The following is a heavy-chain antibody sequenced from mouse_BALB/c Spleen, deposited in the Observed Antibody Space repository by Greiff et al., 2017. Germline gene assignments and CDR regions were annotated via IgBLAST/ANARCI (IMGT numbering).Heavy chain of an antibody. D-gene: IGHD1-2*01. Sequence: EVKLMESGGGLVKPGGSLKLSCAASGFTFSSYAMSWVRQSPEKRLEWVAEISSGGSYTYYPDTVTGRFTISRDNAKNTLYLEMSSLRSEDTAMYYCARDNYGYSMDYWGQGTSVTVSS. CDR3: ARDNYGYSMDY. V-gene: IGHV5-9-4*01. CDR2: ISSGGSYT. J-gene: IGHJ4*01. CDR1: GFTFSSYA.